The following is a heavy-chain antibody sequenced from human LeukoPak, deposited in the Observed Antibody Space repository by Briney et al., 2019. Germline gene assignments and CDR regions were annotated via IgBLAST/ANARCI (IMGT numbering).Heavy chain of an antibody. CDR1: GFTFSSYS. Sequence: GGSLRLSCAASGFTFSSYSMNWVRQAPGKGLEWVSYISSSSSTIYHADSVKGRFTISRDNAKNSLYLQMNSLRDEDTAVYYCASFPGRDGYNFNYWGQGTLVTVSS. D-gene: IGHD5-12*01. J-gene: IGHJ4*02. V-gene: IGHV3-48*02. CDR2: ISSSSSTI. CDR3: ASFPGRDGYNFNY.